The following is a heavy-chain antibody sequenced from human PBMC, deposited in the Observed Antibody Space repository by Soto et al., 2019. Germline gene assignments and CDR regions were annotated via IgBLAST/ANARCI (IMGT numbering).Heavy chain of an antibody. CDR3: ARGGYFDWLYPTPLYYGMDV. D-gene: IGHD3-9*01. CDR1: GFTFSSYA. V-gene: IGHV3-30-3*01. Sequence: GESLKISCAASGFTFSSYAMHWVRQAPGKGLEWVAVISYDGSNKYYADSVKGRFTISRDNSKNTLYLQMNSLRAEDTAVYYCARGGYFDWLYPTPLYYGMDVWGQGTTVTVSS. J-gene: IGHJ6*02. CDR2: ISYDGSNK.